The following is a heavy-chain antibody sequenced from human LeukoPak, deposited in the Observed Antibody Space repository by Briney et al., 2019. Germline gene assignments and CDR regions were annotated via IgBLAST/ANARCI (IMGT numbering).Heavy chain of an antibody. CDR1: GYTFTSYD. CDR3: ARQDVVRGVRPFYWFDP. V-gene: IGHV1-8*01. J-gene: IGHJ5*02. D-gene: IGHD3-10*01. Sequence: ASAKVSCKASGYTFTSYDINWVRQATGQGLEWMGWVSPNSGGTGYAQNFQGRVTMTRNTSISTAYMELSSLTSEDTAVYYCARQDVVRGVRPFYWFDPWGQGTLVTVSS. CDR2: VSPNSGGT.